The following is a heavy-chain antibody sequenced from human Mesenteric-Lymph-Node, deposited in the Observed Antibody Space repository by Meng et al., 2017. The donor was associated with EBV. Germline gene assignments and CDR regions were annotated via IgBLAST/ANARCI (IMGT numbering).Heavy chain of an antibody. CDR2: IIPIFSTA. Sequence: VQLDQAGAEVKKPGSSVKVSCKASGGTFSSYAISWVRQAPGQGLEWMGGIIPIFSTANYAQKLQGRVTITADESTSTAYMELNSLRSEDTAVYYCATYYYDSSAYFDWGQGTLVTVSS. V-gene: IGHV1-69*12. J-gene: IGHJ4*02. CDR1: GGTFSSYA. CDR3: ATYYYDSSAYFD. D-gene: IGHD3-22*01.